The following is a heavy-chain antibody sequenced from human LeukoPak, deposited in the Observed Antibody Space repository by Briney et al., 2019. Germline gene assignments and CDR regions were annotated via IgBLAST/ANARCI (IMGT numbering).Heavy chain of an antibody. CDR3: ARGGSYGGNSGPDAFDI. V-gene: IGHV4-30-2*01. CDR2: IYHSGST. J-gene: IGHJ3*02. CDR1: GGSISSGGYS. Sequence: RSSETLSLTCAVSGGSISSGGYSWSWIRQPPGKGLEWIGYIYHSGSTYYNPSLKSRVTISVDRSKNQFSLKLSSVTAADTAVYYCARGGSYGGNSGPDAFDIWGQGTMVTVSS. D-gene: IGHD4-23*01.